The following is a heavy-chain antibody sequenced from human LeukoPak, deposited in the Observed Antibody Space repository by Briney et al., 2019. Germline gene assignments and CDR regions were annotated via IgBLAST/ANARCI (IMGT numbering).Heavy chain of an antibody. V-gene: IGHV3-23*01. D-gene: IGHD6-6*01. CDR3: XXXXVQPRGAFDI. Sequence: GGSLRLSCAASGFTFSSYAMSWVRQAPGKGLEWVSAISGSGGSTYYADSVKGRFTISRDNSKNTLYLQMNSLRAEDTAVYYXXXXXVQPRGAFDIWGQGTMVTVSS. J-gene: IGHJ3*02. CDR2: ISGSGGST. CDR1: GFTFSSYA.